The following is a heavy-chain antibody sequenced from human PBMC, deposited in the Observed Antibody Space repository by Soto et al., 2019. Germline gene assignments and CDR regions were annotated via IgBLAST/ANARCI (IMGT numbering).Heavy chain of an antibody. D-gene: IGHD3-3*01. Sequence: GESLKISCKGSGYSFTSYWISWVRQMPGKGLEWMGRIDPSDSYTNYSPSFQGHVTISADKSISTAYLQWSSLKASDTAMYYCARHYPYDFWSGYRFDPWGQGTLVTVSS. CDR1: GYSFTSYW. V-gene: IGHV5-10-1*01. CDR2: IDPSDSYT. CDR3: ARHYPYDFWSGYRFDP. J-gene: IGHJ5*02.